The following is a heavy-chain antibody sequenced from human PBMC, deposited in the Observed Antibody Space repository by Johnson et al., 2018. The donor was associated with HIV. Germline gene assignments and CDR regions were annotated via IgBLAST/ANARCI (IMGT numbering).Heavy chain of an antibody. CDR3: ASNPLSDAFDI. J-gene: IGHJ3*02. V-gene: IGHV3-11*04. CDR2: INWNGGSR. CDR1: GFTFSDYY. Sequence: QVQLVESGGGLVKPGGSLRLSCAASGFTFSDYYMSWIRQAPEKGLEWVSGINWNGGSRGYADSVKGRFTISRDNSKNTLYLQMNSLRAEDTAVYYCASNPLSDAFDIWGQGTMVTVSS.